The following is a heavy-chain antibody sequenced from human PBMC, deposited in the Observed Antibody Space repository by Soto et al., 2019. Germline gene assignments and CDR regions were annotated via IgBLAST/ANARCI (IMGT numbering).Heavy chain of an antibody. Sequence: EVQLLESGGGLVQPGGSLRLSCTASGFTLSNFAMTWFRRAPGKGLEWVASVDAHQYYADSVKGRFTASRDDSTDTLYLQMNCLTAEAPALYYCAKDQYSYGSGNYWYFDYWGQGIRLTVSS. CDR1: GFTLSNFA. CDR3: AKDQYSYGSGNYWYFDY. CDR2: VDAHQ. D-gene: IGHD3-10*01. V-gene: IGHV3-23*01. J-gene: IGHJ4*01.